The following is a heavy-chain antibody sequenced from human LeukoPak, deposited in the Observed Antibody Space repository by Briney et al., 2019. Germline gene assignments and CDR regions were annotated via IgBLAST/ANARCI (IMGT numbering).Heavy chain of an antibody. J-gene: IGHJ3*02. CDR1: GGSISRGDYY. CDR2: IYYSGST. Sequence: SESLSLTRTVSGGSISRGDYYWGCIRQPPGNGLGWIGYIYYSGSTYYNPSLKSRVTISVDTSKNHFSLKLSSVTAADTAVYYCARSFYNWNDAFDIWGQWTMVTVSS. CDR3: ARSFYNWNDAFDI. D-gene: IGHD1-20*01. V-gene: IGHV4-30-4*01.